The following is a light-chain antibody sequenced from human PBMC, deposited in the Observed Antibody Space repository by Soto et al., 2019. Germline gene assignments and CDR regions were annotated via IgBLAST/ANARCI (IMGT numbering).Light chain of an antibody. CDR2: AAS. Sequence: DIQLTQSPSFLSASVGDRVTITCRASQGISSYLAWYQQKPGKAPKLLIYAASTLQSGVPSRFSGSGSGTEFSLTINSLQPEDFATYYCHQLNSCPAWTCGQGTKVESK. CDR3: HQLNSCPAWT. V-gene: IGKV1-9*01. J-gene: IGKJ1*01. CDR1: QGISSY.